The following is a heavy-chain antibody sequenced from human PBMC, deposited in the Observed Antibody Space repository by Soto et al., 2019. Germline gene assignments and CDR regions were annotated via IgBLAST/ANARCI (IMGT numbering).Heavy chain of an antibody. J-gene: IGHJ3*02. CDR3: AREGDAFDI. V-gene: IGHV3-74*01. CDR1: GSTFRNVW. CDR2: INSDGSAT. Sequence: GGSLRLSCAASGSTFRNVWMQWVRQAPGKGLVWVSRINSDGSATDYADSVKGRFTISRDNAKNTLSLQMNSLRAEDTAVYYCAREGDAFDIWGQGTLVTVSS. D-gene: IGHD3-10*01.